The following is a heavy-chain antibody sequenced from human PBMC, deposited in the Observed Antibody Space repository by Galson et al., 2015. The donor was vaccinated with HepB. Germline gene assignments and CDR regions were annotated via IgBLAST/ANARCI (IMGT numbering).Heavy chain of an antibody. CDR3: ARDGWGRTSYSWFDP. CDR1: GYTFGNYW. D-gene: IGHD1-26*01. V-gene: IGHV3-7*01. J-gene: IGHJ5*02. Sequence: SLRLSCAASGYTFGNYWMNWVRHTPGKGLEWVASINQDGSEKNYGDSVKGRLTISRENAKNSLYLQMNRLRVDDTDVYYCARDGWGRTSYSWFDPWGQGTLVTVSS. CDR2: INQDGSEK.